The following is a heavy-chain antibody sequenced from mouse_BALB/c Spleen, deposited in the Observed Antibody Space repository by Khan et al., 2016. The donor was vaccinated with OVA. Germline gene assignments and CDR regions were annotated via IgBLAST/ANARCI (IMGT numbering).Heavy chain of an antibody. V-gene: IGHV2-6-7*01. J-gene: IGHJ4*01. CDR1: GFSLTGYG. CDR2: IWGDGST. CDR3: ARADYGNYREAMDY. Sequence: QVQLKQSGPGLVAPSQSLSITCTVSGFSLTGYGVNWVRQPPGKGLEWLGMIWGDGSTDYNSGLKSRLSISKDYSKSPVFLKMNSPHPDDTARYYCARADYGNYREAMDYWSHGTSVTVS. D-gene: IGHD2-1*01.